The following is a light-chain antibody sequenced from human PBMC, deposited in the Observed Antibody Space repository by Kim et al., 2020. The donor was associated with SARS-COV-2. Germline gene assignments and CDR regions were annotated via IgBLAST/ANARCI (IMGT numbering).Light chain of an antibody. CDR2: DAS. CDR1: QHITNF. CDR3: QHYDNVPLT. J-gene: IGKJ4*01. Sequence: DIQMTQSPSSLSASVGDRVTITCQASQHITNFLNWFQQKPGKAPKLLIYDASDLETGVPSRFSGSGSGTHFTFTISSLQPEDIGTYYCQHYDNVPLTFGGGTKVDIK. V-gene: IGKV1-33*01.